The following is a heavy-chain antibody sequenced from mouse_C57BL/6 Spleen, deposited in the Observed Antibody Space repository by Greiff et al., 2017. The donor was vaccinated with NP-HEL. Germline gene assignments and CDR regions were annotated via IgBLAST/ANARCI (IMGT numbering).Heavy chain of an antibody. CDR2: IYPGDGDT. CDR1: GYAFSSSW. J-gene: IGHJ2*01. D-gene: IGHD1-1*01. CDR3: ARSVNLLLLFYFDY. V-gene: IGHV1-82*01. Sequence: QVQLQQSGPELVKPGASVKISCKASGYAFSSSWMNWVKQRPGKGLEWIGRIYPGDGDTNYNGKFKGKATLTADKSSSTAYMQLSSLTYEDSAVYYCARSVNLLLLFYFDYWGQGTTLIVSS.